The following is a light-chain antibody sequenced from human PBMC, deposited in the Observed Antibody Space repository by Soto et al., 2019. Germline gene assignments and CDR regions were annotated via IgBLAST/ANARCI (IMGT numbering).Light chain of an antibody. J-gene: IGKJ1*01. V-gene: IGKV3-20*01. Sequence: ETVLTQSPGTLSLSPGERATLSCRASQSVGSNYLAWYQQKPGQAPRLVIYGASSRATGIPDRFSGSGSGTEFTLSISRLEPEDFAVYYCQHYGWTSWPFGQGTKVEIK. CDR2: GAS. CDR1: QSVGSNY. CDR3: QHYGWTSWP.